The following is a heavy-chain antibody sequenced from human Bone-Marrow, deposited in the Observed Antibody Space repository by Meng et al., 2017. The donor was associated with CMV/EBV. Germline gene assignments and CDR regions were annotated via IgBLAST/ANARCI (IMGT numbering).Heavy chain of an antibody. D-gene: IGHD5-18*01. J-gene: IGHJ4*02. CDR3: YRGFSYGYGDY. CDR2: MKPKGGSA. Sequence: CKKSGYTYTTWKFKQVREAKGKRDEWKGWMKPKGGSAFYIQKLRGRGTMTRVTSISKEYLELSSLRSEDTAIDYCYRGFSYGYGDYWGQGTLVTVSS. CDR1: GYTYTTWK. V-gene: IGHV1-8*01.